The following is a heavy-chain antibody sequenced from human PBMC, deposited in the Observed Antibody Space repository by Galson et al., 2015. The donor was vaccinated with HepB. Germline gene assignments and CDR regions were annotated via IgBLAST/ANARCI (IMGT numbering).Heavy chain of an antibody. CDR1: GGSFSGYY. CDR3: ARLVFRCSSTSCYNFYYYYMDV. D-gene: IGHD2-2*02. J-gene: IGHJ6*03. Sequence: ETLSLTCAVYGGSFSGYYWSWIRQPPGKGLEWIGEINHSGSTNYNPSLKSRVTISVDTSKNQFSLKLSSVTAADTAVYYCARLVFRCSSTSCYNFYYYYMDVWGKGTTVTVSS. CDR2: INHSGST. V-gene: IGHV4-34*01.